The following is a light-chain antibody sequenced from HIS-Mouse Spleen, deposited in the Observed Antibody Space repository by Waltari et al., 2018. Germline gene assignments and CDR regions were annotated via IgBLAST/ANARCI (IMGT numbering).Light chain of an antibody. CDR2: EDS. V-gene: IGLV3-10*01. CDR3: YSTDSSGNHRV. Sequence: SYELTQPPSVSVSPGQTARITCSGDALPKKYAYWYPQKSGQAPVLVIYEDSQRPCGIPERFSGSSSGTMATLTISGAQVEDEADYYCYSTDSSGNHRVFGGGTKLTVL. CDR1: ALPKKY. J-gene: IGLJ2*01.